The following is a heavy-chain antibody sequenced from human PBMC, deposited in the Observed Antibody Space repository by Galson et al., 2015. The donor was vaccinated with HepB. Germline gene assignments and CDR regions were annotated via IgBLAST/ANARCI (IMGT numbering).Heavy chain of an antibody. CDR2: IGSAGDP. V-gene: IGHV3-13*05. J-gene: IGHJ4*02. D-gene: IGHD4-11*01. CDR1: GFTFSNYD. Sequence: SLRLSCAASGFTFSNYDMHWVRQATGKGLEWVSGIGSAGDPYYPGSVKGRFTISREDAENSLYLQIHSLTDGDTALYYCVRGGDYSNYILDYWGQGTLVTVS. CDR3: VRGGDYSNYILDY.